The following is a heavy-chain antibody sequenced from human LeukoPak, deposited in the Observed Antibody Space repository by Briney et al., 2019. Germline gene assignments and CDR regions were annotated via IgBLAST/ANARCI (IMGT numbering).Heavy chain of an antibody. D-gene: IGHD2/OR15-2a*01. CDR2: INHKTGVT. V-gene: IGHV1-2*02. CDR1: GYIFIYCY. Sequence: ASVTVSCKPSGYIFIYCYMHWVRQPPGQGLEGMGRINHKTGVTNYAQKFQGRVTMTTDTSISTGYMELTRLTSDDTAVYFCARDPNGLCPEFWGQGTLVTVAS. J-gene: IGHJ4*02. CDR3: ARDPNGLCPEF.